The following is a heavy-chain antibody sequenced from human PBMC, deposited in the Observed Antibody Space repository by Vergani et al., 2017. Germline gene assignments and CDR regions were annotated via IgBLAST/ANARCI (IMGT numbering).Heavy chain of an antibody. CDR2: ISSSSSYT. CDR3: AREGSGSPPDY. V-gene: IGHV3-11*06. D-gene: IGHD1-26*01. Sequence: QVQLVESGGGLVKPGGSLRLSCAASGFTFSDYYMSWIRQAPGQGLEWVSYISSSSSYTNYADSVQGRFTISRDNAQNSLSLQMNSLRAEDTAVYYCAREGSGSPPDYWGQGTLVTVSS. J-gene: IGHJ4*02. CDR1: GFTFSDYY.